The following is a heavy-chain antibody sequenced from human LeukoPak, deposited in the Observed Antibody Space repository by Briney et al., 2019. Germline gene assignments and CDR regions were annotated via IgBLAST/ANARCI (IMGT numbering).Heavy chain of an antibody. D-gene: IGHD2-15*01. J-gene: IGHJ6*03. CDR3: ARRNIVVVAATRYYYYMDV. CDR2: IKQDGSEK. Sequence: GGSLRLSCAASGFTFSSYWMSWVRQAPGKGLEWVANIKQDGSEKYYVDSVKGRFTISRDNAKNSLYLQMNSLRAEDTAVYYCARRNIVVVAATRYYYYMDVWGKGTTVTVSS. CDR1: GFTFSSYW. V-gene: IGHV3-7*01.